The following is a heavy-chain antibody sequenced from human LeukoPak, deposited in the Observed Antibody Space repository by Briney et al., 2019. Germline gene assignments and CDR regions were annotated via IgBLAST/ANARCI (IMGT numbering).Heavy chain of an antibody. Sequence: PGGSLRLSCAASGFTFSSYSMNWVRQAPGKGLEWVSSISSSSSYIYYADSVKGRFTISRDNAKNSLYLQMNSLRAEDTAVYYCASDIVVVVAAAFDYWGQGTLATVSS. V-gene: IGHV3-21*01. J-gene: IGHJ4*02. CDR2: ISSSSSYI. D-gene: IGHD2-15*01. CDR3: ASDIVVVVAAAFDY. CDR1: GFTFSSYS.